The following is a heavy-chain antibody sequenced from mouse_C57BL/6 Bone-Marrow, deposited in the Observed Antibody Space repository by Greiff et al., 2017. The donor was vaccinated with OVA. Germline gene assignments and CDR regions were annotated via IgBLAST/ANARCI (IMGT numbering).Heavy chain of an antibody. Sequence: VKLQQSGAELARPGASVKLSCKASGYTFKSYGISWVKQRTGQGLEWIGEIYPRSGNTYYNEKFKGKATLTADKSSSTAYMELRSLTSEDSAVYFCAREGFYGFDYWGQGTTLTVSS. V-gene: IGHV1-81*01. CDR2: IYPRSGNT. CDR3: AREGFYGFDY. J-gene: IGHJ2*01. CDR1: GYTFKSYG. D-gene: IGHD1-1*02.